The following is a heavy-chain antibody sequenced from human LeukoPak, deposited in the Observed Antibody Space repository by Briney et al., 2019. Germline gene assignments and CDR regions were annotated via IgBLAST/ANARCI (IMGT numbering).Heavy chain of an antibody. CDR2: INHSGST. J-gene: IGHJ4*02. V-gene: IGHV4-34*01. D-gene: IGHD1-20*01. CDR1: GGSFSGYY. CDR3: ARRITGVLALFDY. Sequence: PSETLSLTCAVYGGSFSGYYWSWIRQPPGKGLEWIGEINHSGSTNYNPSLKSRVTISVDTSKNQFSLKLSSVTAADTAVYYCARRITGVLALFDYWAQGTLVTVSS.